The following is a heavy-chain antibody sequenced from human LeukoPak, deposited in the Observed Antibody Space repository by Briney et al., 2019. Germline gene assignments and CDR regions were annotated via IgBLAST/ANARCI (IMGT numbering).Heavy chain of an antibody. CDR1: GGSISSSSYY. CDR2: IYYSGST. J-gene: IGHJ4*02. Sequence: SSETLSLTCTVSGGSISSSSYYWGWIRQPPGKGLEWIGSIYYSGSTYYNPSLKSRVTISVDTSKNQFSLKLSSVTAADTAVYYCARTQRWLQFSDYWGQGTLVTVSS. D-gene: IGHD5-24*01. CDR3: ARTQRWLQFSDY. V-gene: IGHV4-39*07.